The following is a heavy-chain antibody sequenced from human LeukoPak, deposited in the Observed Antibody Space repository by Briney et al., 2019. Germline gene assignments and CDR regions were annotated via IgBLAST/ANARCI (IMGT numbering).Heavy chain of an antibody. V-gene: IGHV4-39*07. CDR1: GGSISSSSYY. D-gene: IGHD1-7*01. J-gene: IGHJ5*02. CDR2: IYYSGST. Sequence: SETLSLTCTVSGGSISSSSYYWGWIRQPPGKGLEWIGSIYYSGSTYYNPSLKSRVTISVDTSKNQFSLKLSSVTAAGTAVYYCARERRAYNWNYNWFDPWGQGTLATVSS. CDR3: ARERRAYNWNYNWFDP.